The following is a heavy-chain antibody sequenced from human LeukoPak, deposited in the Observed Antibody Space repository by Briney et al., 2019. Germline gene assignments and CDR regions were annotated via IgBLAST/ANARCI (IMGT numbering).Heavy chain of an antibody. CDR3: ARGDPGSAAIGNWFDP. Sequence: GGSLRLSCAASGFTFSGYPMIWVRQAPGKGLEWVSGMSGNGGNTYYADSVKGRFTISRDNSKNTLYVQMNSLRAEDTAVYYCARGDPGSAAIGNWFDPWGQGTLVTVSS. CDR1: GFTFSGYP. J-gene: IGHJ5*02. V-gene: IGHV3-23*01. D-gene: IGHD2-2*02. CDR2: MSGNGGNT.